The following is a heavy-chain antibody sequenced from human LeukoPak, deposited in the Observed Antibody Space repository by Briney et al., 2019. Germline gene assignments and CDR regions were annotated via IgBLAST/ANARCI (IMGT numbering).Heavy chain of an antibody. CDR2: INTDGSIT. CDR3: ASLGTLVP. D-gene: IGHD3-9*01. V-gene: IGHV3-74*03. J-gene: IGHJ5*02. Sequence: GGSLRLSCAASGFTFSTYLMHWVRQAPGKGLVWVSRINTDGSITTYADSVKGRFTISRDNAKNTLYLQINSLRDEDTAVYYCASLGTLVPWGQGTLVTVSS. CDR1: GFTFSTYL.